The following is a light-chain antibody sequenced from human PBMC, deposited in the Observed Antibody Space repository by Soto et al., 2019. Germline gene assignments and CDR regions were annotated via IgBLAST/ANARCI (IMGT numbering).Light chain of an antibody. V-gene: IGLV2-11*01. Sequence: QSALTQPRSVSGSPGQSVTISCTGTSSDVGGYNYVSWYQQHPGKAPKLMIYDVSKRPSGVPDRFSGSKSGNTASLTISGLQAEDEADYYCCSYAGTYTFGVFGTGTKVIVL. CDR2: DVS. CDR3: CSYAGTYTFGV. CDR1: SSDVGGYNY. J-gene: IGLJ1*01.